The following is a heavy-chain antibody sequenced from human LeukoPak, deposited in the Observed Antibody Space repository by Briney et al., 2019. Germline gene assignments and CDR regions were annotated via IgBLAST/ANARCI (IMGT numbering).Heavy chain of an antibody. V-gene: IGHV1-46*01. CDR2: INPSGGST. Sequence: ASVKVSCRASGYTFTSYYMHWVRQAPGQGLEWMGIINPSGGSTSYAQKFQGRVTMTRDTSTSTVYMELSSLRSEDTAVYYCAREGLAVAGPRHGMDVWGQGTTVTVSS. CDR1: GYTFTSYY. CDR3: AREGLAVAGPRHGMDV. J-gene: IGHJ6*02. D-gene: IGHD6-19*01.